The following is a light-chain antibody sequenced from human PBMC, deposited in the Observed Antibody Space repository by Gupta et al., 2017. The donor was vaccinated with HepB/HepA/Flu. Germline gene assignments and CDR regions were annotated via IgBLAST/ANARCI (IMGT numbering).Light chain of an antibody. V-gene: IGKV3-15*01. CDR3: QQYNDWPPCT. CDR1: QSVTRN. J-gene: IGKJ2*02. CDR2: GTS. Sequence: VMTPSPAPLSVSPGERAILSCSASQSVTRNLAWYQQKPGQAPRLLIYGTSTRATGIPARFSGSGSGTDFTLTISSLQSEDFAVYYCQQYNDWPPCTFGQGTKVEIK.